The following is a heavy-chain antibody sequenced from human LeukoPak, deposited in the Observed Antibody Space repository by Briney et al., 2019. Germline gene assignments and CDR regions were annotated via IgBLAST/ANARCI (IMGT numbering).Heavy chain of an antibody. CDR3: ARDLDGSGWYFDY. J-gene: IGHJ4*02. V-gene: IGHV3-33*01. D-gene: IGHD6-19*01. Sequence: GRSLRLSCAASGFTFSSYGVHWVRQAPGKGLEWVAVIWYDGSNKYYADSVKGRFTISRDNSKNTLYLQMNSLRAEDTAVYYCARDLDGSGWYFDYWGQGTLVTVSS. CDR1: GFTFSSYG. CDR2: IWYDGSNK.